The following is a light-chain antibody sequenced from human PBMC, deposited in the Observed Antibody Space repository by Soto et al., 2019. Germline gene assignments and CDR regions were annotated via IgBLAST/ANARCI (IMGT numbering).Light chain of an antibody. CDR3: AAWDDSPTGYV. CDR2: SNN. Sequence: QTVVTQPPSASGTPGQRVTISCSGSSSNIGSYTVNWYQHFPGTAPKLLIYSNNQRPSGVPDRFSGSKSGTAASLAISGLQSEDEAYYYCAAWDDSPTGYVFGTVTKLTVL. J-gene: IGLJ1*01. CDR1: SSNIGSYT. V-gene: IGLV1-44*01.